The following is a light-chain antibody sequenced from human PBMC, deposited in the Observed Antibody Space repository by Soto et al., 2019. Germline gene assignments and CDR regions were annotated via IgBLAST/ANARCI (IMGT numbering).Light chain of an antibody. V-gene: IGLV1-44*01. CDR1: GSNIGGNT. J-gene: IGLJ2*01. CDR3: AAWDDSLKGPV. CDR2: SSN. Sequence: HSVLTQPPSASGTPGQRVTISCSGSGSNIGGNTVHWYQQLPGTAPKLLIYSSNQRPSGVPDRFSGSKSGTSASLAISGLQSEDEADYYCAAWDDSLKGPVFGGGTKLTVL.